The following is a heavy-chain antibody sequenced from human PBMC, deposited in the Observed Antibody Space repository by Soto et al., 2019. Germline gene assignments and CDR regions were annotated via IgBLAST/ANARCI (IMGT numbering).Heavy chain of an antibody. CDR2: IIPIFGTA. CDR1: GGSFSSYA. CDR3: ARSTDTAMANDY. Sequence: SVKVSCKACGGSFSSYAISWVRQAPGQGLEWMGGIIPIFGTANYAQKFQGRVTITADESTSTAYMELSSLRSEDTAVYYCARSTDTAMANDYWGQGTLVTVSS. V-gene: IGHV1-69*13. J-gene: IGHJ4*02. D-gene: IGHD5-18*01.